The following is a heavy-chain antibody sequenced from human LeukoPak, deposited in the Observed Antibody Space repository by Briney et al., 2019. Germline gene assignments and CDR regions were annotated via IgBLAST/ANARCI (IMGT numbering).Heavy chain of an antibody. J-gene: IGHJ4*02. CDR3: AKPLVGATAGYPNY. CDR2: IWYDGSNI. CDR1: GFTFSSYG. Sequence: PGGSLRLSCAASGFTFSSYGMHWVRQAPGKGLEWVAVIWYDGSNIYYADSVKGRFTISRDNSKNTLYLQMNSLRAEDTAVYYCAKPLVGATAGYPNYWGQGTLVTVSS. D-gene: IGHD1-26*01. V-gene: IGHV3-33*06.